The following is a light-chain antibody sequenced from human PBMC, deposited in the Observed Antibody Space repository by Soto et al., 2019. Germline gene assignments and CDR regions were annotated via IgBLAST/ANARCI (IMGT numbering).Light chain of an antibody. Sequence: QSVLTQPASVSGSPGQSITISCTGTSSDVGSYNLVSWYQQHPGKAPKLMICEVSKRPSGVSNRFSGSKSGNTASLTISGLQAEDEADYYCCSYAGSSTLVFGTGTKVTVL. J-gene: IGLJ1*01. CDR3: CSYAGSSTLV. CDR1: SSDVGSYNL. CDR2: EVS. V-gene: IGLV2-23*02.